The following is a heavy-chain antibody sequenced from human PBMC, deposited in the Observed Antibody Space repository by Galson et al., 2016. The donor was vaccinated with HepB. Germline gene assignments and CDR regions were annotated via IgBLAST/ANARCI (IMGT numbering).Heavy chain of an antibody. Sequence: SLRLSCAASGFTFSSYAMTWVRQAPGKGLEWVSAGYGGGGGLHYADSVKGRFTMSRDISRNTLYLQMNSLRAEDTAVYYCARCERYGSGWYGKNDYWGQGTLVTVSS. CDR3: ARCERYGSGWYGKNDY. D-gene: IGHD6-13*01. V-gene: IGHV3-23*01. CDR1: GFTFSSYA. J-gene: IGHJ4*02. CDR2: GYGGGGGL.